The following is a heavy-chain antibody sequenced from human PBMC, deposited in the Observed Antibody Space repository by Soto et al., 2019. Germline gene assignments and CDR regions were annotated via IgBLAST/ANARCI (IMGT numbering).Heavy chain of an antibody. CDR2: MNPNSGNT. CDR1: GYTFTSYD. V-gene: IGHV1-8*01. CDR3: ARKKTFYGMDV. Sequence: QVQLVQSGAEVTKPGASVKVSCKASGYTFTSYDINWVRQATGQGLEWMGWMNPNSGNTVYAQKFQVRVTMTRNTSISTAYMELSILRSEDTAVYYCARKKTFYGMDVWGQGTTVTLSS. J-gene: IGHJ6*02.